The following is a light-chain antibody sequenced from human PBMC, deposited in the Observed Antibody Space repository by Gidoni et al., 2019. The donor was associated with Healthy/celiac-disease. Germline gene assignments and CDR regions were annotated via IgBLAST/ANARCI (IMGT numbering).Light chain of an antibody. CDR2: GAS. V-gene: IGKV3-20*01. CDR3: QQYGSSPGCT. Sequence: EIVLTQSPGTLSLSPGERATLSCRASQSVSCSYLAWYQQKPGQAPRLLIYGASSRATGIPDRFSGSGSGTDFTLTISRLEPEDFAVYYCQQYGSSPGCTFGQGTKVEIK. CDR1: QSVSCSY. J-gene: IGKJ1*01.